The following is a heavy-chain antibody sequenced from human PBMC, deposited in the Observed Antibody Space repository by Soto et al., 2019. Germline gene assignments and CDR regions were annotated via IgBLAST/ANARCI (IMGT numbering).Heavy chain of an antibody. CDR3: GGFSLGY. D-gene: IGHD3-10*01. Sequence: EVQLVESGGGLVQPGGSLRLSCTASGFIFSNAWMSWVRQAPGKGLEWVGRIKSKTDGRTADYAARVKGRFSISRDDSKNTLYLQMNSLKTEDTAVYYCGGFSLGYWGQGTLVTVSS. CDR2: IKSKTDGRTA. V-gene: IGHV3-15*01. J-gene: IGHJ4*02. CDR1: GFIFSNAW.